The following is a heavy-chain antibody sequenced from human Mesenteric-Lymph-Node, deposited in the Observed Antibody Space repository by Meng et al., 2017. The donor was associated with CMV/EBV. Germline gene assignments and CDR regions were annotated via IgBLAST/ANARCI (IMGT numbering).Heavy chain of an antibody. Sequence: KVSCNASGDTFSSAAISWVRQAPGQGLEWMGEIVPILGRANYAQKLQGRVTFTADKSTSTLFMELSSLRSEDTAVYFCARETGYLDYWGQGTLVTVSS. CDR1: GDTFSSAA. D-gene: IGHD1-1*01. CDR3: ARETGYLDY. V-gene: IGHV1-69*10. J-gene: IGHJ4*02. CDR2: IVPILGRA.